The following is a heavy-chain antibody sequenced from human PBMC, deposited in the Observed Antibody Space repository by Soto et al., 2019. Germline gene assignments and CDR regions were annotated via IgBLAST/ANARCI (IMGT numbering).Heavy chain of an antibody. V-gene: IGHV1-3*01. D-gene: IGHD1-1*01. Sequence: QVQLVQSGAEVKKPGASVKVSCKASGYTFTSYAMHWVRQAPGQRLEWMGWINAGNGNTKYSQKFQGRVTITRDTSASTAYMELSSLRSEDTAVCYCAWTTGTQAYYFDYWGQGTLVTVSS. CDR2: INAGNGNT. CDR1: GYTFTSYA. J-gene: IGHJ4*02. CDR3: AWTTGTQAYYFDY.